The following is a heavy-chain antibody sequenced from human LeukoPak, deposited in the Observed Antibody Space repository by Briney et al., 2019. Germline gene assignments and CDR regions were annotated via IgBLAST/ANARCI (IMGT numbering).Heavy chain of an antibody. Sequence: ASVKVPCKASGYTFTGYYMHWVRQAPGQGLEWMGWINPNSGGTNYAQKFQGRVTMTRDTSISTAYMELSRLRSDDTAVYYCARDLVSGLPQFQHWGQGTLVTVSS. CDR1: GYTFTGYY. D-gene: IGHD3-9*01. V-gene: IGHV1-2*02. CDR2: INPNSGGT. CDR3: ARDLVSGLPQFQH. J-gene: IGHJ1*01.